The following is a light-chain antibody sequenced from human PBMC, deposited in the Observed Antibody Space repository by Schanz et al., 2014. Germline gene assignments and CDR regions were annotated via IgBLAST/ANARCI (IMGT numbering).Light chain of an antibody. CDR2: DAS. Sequence: QSALTQPPSASGSPGQSVTISCTGTSSDVGGYNYVSWYQQLPGKAPKLMIYDASNRPSGVSDRFSGSKSGYTASLTISGLQPEDEADYYCSSYTNSNTLVFRRGTKLTGL. CDR1: SSDVGGYNY. CDR3: SSYTNSNTLV. J-gene: IGLJ3*02. V-gene: IGLV2-14*01.